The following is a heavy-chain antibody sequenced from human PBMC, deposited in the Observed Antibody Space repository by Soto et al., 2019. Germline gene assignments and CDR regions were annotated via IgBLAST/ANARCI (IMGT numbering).Heavy chain of an antibody. V-gene: IGHV1-69*01. CDR2: SIPFFGTA. CDR3: AIPLPKQQLVRGAFDH. CDR1: GGTFRNYA. D-gene: IGHD6-13*01. Sequence: QVQLVQSGAEVKKPGSSVKLSCKTSGGTFRNYAINWVRQAPGQGLEWVGGSIPFFGTANYAQTFQGRFTTTADESTSTAYMELSSLRSDDTAVYYCAIPLPKQQLVRGAFDHWGQGTLVTFAS. J-gene: IGHJ4*02.